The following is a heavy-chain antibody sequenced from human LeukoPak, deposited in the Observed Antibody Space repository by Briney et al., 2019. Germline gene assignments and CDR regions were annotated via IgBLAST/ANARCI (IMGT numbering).Heavy chain of an antibody. CDR2: ISAYNGNT. Sequence: VASVKVSCKASGYTFTSYGISWVRQAPGQGLEWMGWISAYNGNTNCAQKLQGRVTKTTDTSTSTAYMELRSLRSDDTAVYYCAREGYYYDSSGYSNPEPQHWGQGTLVTVSS. CDR1: GYTFTSYG. V-gene: IGHV1-18*01. CDR3: AREGYYYDSSGYSNPEPQH. D-gene: IGHD3-22*01. J-gene: IGHJ1*01.